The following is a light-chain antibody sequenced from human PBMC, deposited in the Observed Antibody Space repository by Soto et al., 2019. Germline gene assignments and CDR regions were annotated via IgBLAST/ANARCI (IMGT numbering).Light chain of an antibody. CDR2: GNT. V-gene: IGLV1-40*01. Sequence: QTVVTQPPSVSGAPGQRVTISCTGSSPNIGAGYDVHWYQHLPGTAPQLLIYGNTNRPSGVPDPFSGSKSGTSASLAITGLQPEDEADYYCQSYDSSLRGSVFGGGTKLTVL. CDR1: SPNIGAGYD. J-gene: IGLJ2*01. CDR3: QSYDSSLRGSV.